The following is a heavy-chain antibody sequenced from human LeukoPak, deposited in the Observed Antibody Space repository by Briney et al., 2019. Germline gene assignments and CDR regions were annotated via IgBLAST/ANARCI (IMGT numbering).Heavy chain of an antibody. Sequence: GGSLRLSCAASGFTFSSYAMSWVRQAPGKGLEWVPAISGSGGSTNYADSVKGRFTISRDNSKNTLYLQMNSLRAEDTAVYYCAKHPYYYDSSGHIGYWGQGTLVTVSS. CDR2: ISGSGGST. CDR1: GFTFSSYA. D-gene: IGHD3-22*01. CDR3: AKHPYYYDSSGHIGY. V-gene: IGHV3-23*01. J-gene: IGHJ4*02.